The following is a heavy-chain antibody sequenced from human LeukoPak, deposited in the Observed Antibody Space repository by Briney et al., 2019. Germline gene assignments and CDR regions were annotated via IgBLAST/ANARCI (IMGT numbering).Heavy chain of an antibody. CDR3: ARVGYSSSWSPSDY. D-gene: IGHD6-13*01. V-gene: IGHV3-7*01. CDR2: IKDDGSGK. Sequence: GGSLRLSCAASGFTFSNYWMSWVRQAPGKGLEWVANIKDDGSGKYYVDSLKGRFTISRDNAKNSLYLQMNSLRAEDTAVYYCARVGYSSSWSPSDYWGQGALVTVSS. CDR1: GFTFSNYW. J-gene: IGHJ4*02.